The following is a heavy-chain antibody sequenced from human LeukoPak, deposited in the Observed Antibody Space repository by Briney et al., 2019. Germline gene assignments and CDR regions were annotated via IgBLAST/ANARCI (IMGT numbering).Heavy chain of an antibody. CDR1: GFTFSNVW. D-gene: IGHD4-11*01. Sequence: GSLRLSCAASGFTFSNVWMNWIRQPPGKGLEWIGEINYSGDTKYNPSLKRRVSMSVDVSKDQFSLKLTSLTAADTAVYYCARGSRNYNNYEGADYWGQGTLVTVSS. V-gene: IGHV4-34*01. CDR2: INYSGDT. J-gene: IGHJ4*02. CDR3: ARGSRNYNNYEGADY.